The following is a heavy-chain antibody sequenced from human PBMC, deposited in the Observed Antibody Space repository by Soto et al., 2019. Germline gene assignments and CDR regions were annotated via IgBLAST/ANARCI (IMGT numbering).Heavy chain of an antibody. CDR2: INPNSGGT. D-gene: IGHD6-19*01. CDR3: AGDTSGGWYFY. V-gene: IGHV1-2*04. J-gene: IGHJ4*02. CDR1: GYTFTGYY. Sequence: ASVKVSCKASGYTFTGYYMHCVRQAPGQGLEWMGWINPNSGGTNYAQKFQGWVTMTRDTSISTAYMELSRLRSDDTAVYYCAGDTSGGWYFYWGQGTLVTVSS.